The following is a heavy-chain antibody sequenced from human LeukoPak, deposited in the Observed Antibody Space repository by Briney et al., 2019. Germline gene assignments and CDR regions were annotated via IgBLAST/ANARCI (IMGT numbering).Heavy chain of an antibody. J-gene: IGHJ4*02. V-gene: IGHV4-39*01. CDR3: ARRSAAIGAFDY. CDR2: IYYSGTT. Sequence: SETLSLTCTVSGGYISSSSYYWGWIRQPPGKGLEWIGSIYYSGTTYYNPSLKSRVTISVDTSKNQFSLKLSSVTAADTAVYYCARRSAAIGAFDYWGQGTLVTVSS. CDR1: GGYISSSSYY. D-gene: IGHD2-2*02.